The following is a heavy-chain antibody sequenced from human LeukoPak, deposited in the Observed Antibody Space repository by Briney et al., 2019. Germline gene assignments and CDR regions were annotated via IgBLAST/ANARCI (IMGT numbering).Heavy chain of an antibody. J-gene: IGHJ4*02. CDR1: GGSISSYY. V-gene: IGHV4-4*07. D-gene: IGHD1-26*01. CDR2: IYPSGST. CDR3: ARENSGSYREFDC. Sequence: SETLSLTCTVSGGSISSYYWTWIRQPAGKGLEWIGRIYPSGSTNYNPSLKSRVTMSVDTTKNQFSLKLSSVTAADTAVYYCARENSGSYREFDCWGQGTLVTVSS.